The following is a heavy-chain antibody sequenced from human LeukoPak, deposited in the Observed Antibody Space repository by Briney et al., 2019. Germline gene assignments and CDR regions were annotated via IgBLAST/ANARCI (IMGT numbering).Heavy chain of an antibody. D-gene: IGHD3-22*01. J-gene: IGHJ4*02. CDR1: GGSISSSSYY. CDR3: ARNPPRHYYDSSGYPY. CDR2: IYYSGST. V-gene: IGHV4-39*01. Sequence: SETLSLTCTVSGGSISSSSYYWGWIRQPPGKGLEWIGSIYYSGSTYYNPSLKSRVTISVDTSKNQFSLKLSSVTAADTAVYYCARNPPRHYYDSSGYPYWGQGTLVTVSS.